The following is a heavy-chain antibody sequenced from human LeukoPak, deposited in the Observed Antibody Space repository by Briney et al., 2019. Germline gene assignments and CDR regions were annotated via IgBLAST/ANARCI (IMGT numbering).Heavy chain of an antibody. CDR1: GFTFSSYW. D-gene: IGHD6-19*01. J-gene: IGHJ3*02. CDR3: ARDGSSGWYGNDAFDI. Sequence: GGSLRLSCAASGFTFSSYWMSWVRQAPGKGLEWVANIKQDGSEKYYVDSVKGRFTISRDNAKNSLYLQMNSLRAEDTAVYYCARDGSSGWYGNDAFDIWGQETMVTVSS. V-gene: IGHV3-7*01. CDR2: IKQDGSEK.